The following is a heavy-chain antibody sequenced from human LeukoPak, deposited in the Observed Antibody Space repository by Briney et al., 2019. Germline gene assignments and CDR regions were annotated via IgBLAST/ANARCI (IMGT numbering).Heavy chain of an antibody. CDR2: IKTDGTTT. V-gene: IGHV3-74*01. CDR3: ARGLGSWYSAFDI. Sequence: GGSLRLSCAGSGFTFSSYWMHWVRQAPGKGLVWVSRIKTDGTTTYYADSVKGRFTISRDNAKNSLYLQMNSLRAEDTALYHCARGLGSWYSAFDIWGQGTMVTVSS. D-gene: IGHD6-13*01. J-gene: IGHJ3*02. CDR1: GFTFSSYW.